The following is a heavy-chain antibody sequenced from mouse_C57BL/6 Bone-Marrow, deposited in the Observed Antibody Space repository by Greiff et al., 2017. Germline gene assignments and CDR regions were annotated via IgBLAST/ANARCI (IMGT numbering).Heavy chain of an antibody. Sequence: VQRVESGAELARPGASVKLSCKASGYTFTSYGISWVKQRTGQGLEWIGEIYPRSGNTYYNEKFKGKATLTADKSSSTAYMELRSLTSEDSAVYFCARKGYPGLVAYWGQGTLVTVSA. CDR3: ARKGYPGLVAY. D-gene: IGHD3-1*01. CDR1: GYTFTSYG. V-gene: IGHV1-81*01. CDR2: IYPRSGNT. J-gene: IGHJ3*01.